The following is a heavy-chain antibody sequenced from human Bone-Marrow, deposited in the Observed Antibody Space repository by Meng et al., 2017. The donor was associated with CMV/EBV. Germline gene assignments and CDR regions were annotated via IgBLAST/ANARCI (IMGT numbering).Heavy chain of an antibody. CDR2: IYYSGTT. V-gene: IGHV4-31*02. Sequence: VSGGSISSSGHSWTWLRQHPRKSLEWIGYIYYSGTTYYNPSLQSRLSMSVDTSENQFSLNLNSVTAADTAIYYCAGTISTNCCTFDYWGQGILVTVSS. J-gene: IGHJ4*02. CDR1: GGSISSSGHS. D-gene: IGHD2-2*01. CDR3: AGTISTNCCTFDY.